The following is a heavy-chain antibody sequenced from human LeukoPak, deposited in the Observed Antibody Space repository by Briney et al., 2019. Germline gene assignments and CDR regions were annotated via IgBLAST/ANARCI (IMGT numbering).Heavy chain of an antibody. J-gene: IGHJ4*02. CDR3: VRDGNRRTTYYSGSGSDY. CDR1: GYTFTIYG. CDR2: ISAYNGNT. Sequence: ASVKVSCKASGYTFTIYGLSWVRQAPGQGLEWMGWISAYNGNTKYTQKVQGRVTMTTDTATSTAYMVLRSLRSDDTAVYSCVRDGNRRTTYYSGSGSDYCGQGTLVTVSS. D-gene: IGHD3-10*01. V-gene: IGHV1-18*01.